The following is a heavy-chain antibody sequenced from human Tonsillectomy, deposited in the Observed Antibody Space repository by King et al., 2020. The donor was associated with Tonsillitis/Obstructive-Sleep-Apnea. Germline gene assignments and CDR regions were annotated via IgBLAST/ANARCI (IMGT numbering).Heavy chain of an antibody. V-gene: IGHV3-9*01. CDR1: GFTFDDYA. D-gene: IGHD3-3*01. CDR2: ITWNSGDI. Sequence: VQLVESGAALVQPGRSLRLSCAASGFTFDDYAMHWVRQAPGKGLEWVSGITWNSGDIGFADSVKGRFTISRDNAKNSLYLQMNSLRAEDTALYYCAKDSGRFLTPYMDVWGKGTTVTVSS. CDR3: AKDSGRFLTPYMDV. J-gene: IGHJ6*03.